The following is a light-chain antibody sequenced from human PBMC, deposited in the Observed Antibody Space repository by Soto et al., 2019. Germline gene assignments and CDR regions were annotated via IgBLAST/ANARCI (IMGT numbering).Light chain of an antibody. J-gene: IGKJ1*01. V-gene: IGKV3-15*01. Sequence: EIGMTQSPSTLSVSPGQRVTLSCRASQYLSSNLAWYQQKAGQAPRLLIYGASTRDTGVPARFSGSGSGTEFTLTISSLQSEDFAVYYCQQSDSWPRTFGQGTKVEIK. CDR1: QYLSSN. CDR3: QQSDSWPRT. CDR2: GAS.